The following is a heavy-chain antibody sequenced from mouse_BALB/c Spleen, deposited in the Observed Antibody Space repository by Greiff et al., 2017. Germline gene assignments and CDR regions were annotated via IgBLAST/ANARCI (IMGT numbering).Heavy chain of an antibody. D-gene: IGHD3-2*01. Sequence: QVQLQQSGPELVKPGASVKISCKASGYALSSSWMNWVKQRPGQGLEWIGRIYPGDGDTNYNGKFKGKATLTADKSSSTAYMQLSSLTSVASAVYFCAKDSSGYVGAMDYWGQGTSVTVSS. CDR2: IYPGDGDT. J-gene: IGHJ4*01. V-gene: IGHV1-82*01. CDR1: GYALSSSW. CDR3: AKDSSGYVGAMDY.